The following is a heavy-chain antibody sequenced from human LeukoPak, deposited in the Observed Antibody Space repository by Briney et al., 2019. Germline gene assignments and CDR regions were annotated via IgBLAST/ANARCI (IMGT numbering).Heavy chain of an antibody. Sequence: SETLSLTCIVSGGSISSQHWSWIRQPPGKGLEWIGYIYYSGSTYYNPSLKSRVTISVDTSKNQFSLKLDSVTAADTAVYYCARRGGYYGGNSFDYWGQGTLVTVSS. CDR1: GGSISSQH. V-gene: IGHV4-59*11. CDR3: ARRGGYYGGNSFDY. CDR2: IYYSGST. D-gene: IGHD4-23*01. J-gene: IGHJ4*02.